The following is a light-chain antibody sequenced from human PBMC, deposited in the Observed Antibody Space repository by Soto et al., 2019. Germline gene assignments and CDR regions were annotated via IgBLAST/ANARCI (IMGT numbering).Light chain of an antibody. V-gene: IGKV1-33*01. CDR2: DAS. Sequence: DIQMTQSPSSLSASVGNRVTITCQASQDIATYLNWYQQKPGKAPNLLIYDASNLETGVPSRFSGGGSGTHFTFTISNLQPEDIATYYCQHSYSTPRTFGQGTKVDIK. CDR3: QHSYSTPRT. J-gene: IGKJ1*01. CDR1: QDIATY.